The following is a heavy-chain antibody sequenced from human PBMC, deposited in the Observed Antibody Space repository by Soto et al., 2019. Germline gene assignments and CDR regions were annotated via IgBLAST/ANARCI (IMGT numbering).Heavy chain of an antibody. D-gene: IGHD6-6*01. Sequence: EVQLVESGGGWVQPGGSLRLSCAASGFPFSSYSMNWVRQAPGKGLEWVSYISSSSSTIYYADSVKGRFTISRDNAKNSLYLQMNSLRDEDTAVYYCARPEYSSSSYGMDVWGQGTTVTVSS. V-gene: IGHV3-48*02. CDR2: ISSSSSTI. J-gene: IGHJ6*02. CDR3: ARPEYSSSSYGMDV. CDR1: GFPFSSYS.